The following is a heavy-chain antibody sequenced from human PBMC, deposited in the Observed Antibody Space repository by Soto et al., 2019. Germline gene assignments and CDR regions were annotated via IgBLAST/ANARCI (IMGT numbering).Heavy chain of an antibody. CDR3: AKDANYGSGSYDPPDY. CDR1: GFTFTNYG. J-gene: IGHJ4*02. Sequence: QVQLVESGGGAVQPGRSLRLSCAASGFTFTNYGMHWVRQAPGKGLEWVSIISYDGNHAYYAEFVRGRFTISRDDSKNTLYLQLNSLRSEDTAVYYCAKDANYGSGSYDPPDYWGQGTLVAVSS. CDR2: ISYDGNHA. D-gene: IGHD3-10*01. V-gene: IGHV3-30*18.